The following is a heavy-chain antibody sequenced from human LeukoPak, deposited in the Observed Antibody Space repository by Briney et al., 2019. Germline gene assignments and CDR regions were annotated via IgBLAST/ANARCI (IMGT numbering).Heavy chain of an antibody. D-gene: IGHD6-19*01. CDR2: ISYSGST. J-gene: IGHJ6*03. CDR1: GVSISSSSYY. Sequence: SETLSLTCTVSGVSISSSSYYWGWIRQPPGKGLEWIASISYSGSTYYNPSLKSRVTISVDTSKNQCSLKLSSVTAADTAVYYCARDTYSSGWYGRYYYYMDVWGKGTTVTVSS. V-gene: IGHV4-39*07. CDR3: ARDTYSSGWYGRYYYYMDV.